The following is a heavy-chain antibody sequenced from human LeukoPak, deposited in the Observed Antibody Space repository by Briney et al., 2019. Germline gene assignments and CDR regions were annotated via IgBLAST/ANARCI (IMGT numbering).Heavy chain of an antibody. CDR1: GFTFSSYA. CDR3: AKAPTHRDYYYMDV. V-gene: IGHV3-23*01. Sequence: GGSLRLSCAASGFTFSSYAMSWVRQAPGKGLEWVSAISGSGGSTYYADSVKGRFTISRDNSKNTLYLQMNSLRAEDTAVYYCAKAPTHRDYYYMDVWGKGTTVTVSS. CDR2: ISGSGGST. D-gene: IGHD1-14*01. J-gene: IGHJ6*03.